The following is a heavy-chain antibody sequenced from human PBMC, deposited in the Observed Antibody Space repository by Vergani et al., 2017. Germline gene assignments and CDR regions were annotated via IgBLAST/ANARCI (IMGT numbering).Heavy chain of an antibody. CDR3: ASKRGACRAAYCHSYDF. Sequence: QVQLQESGPGLVKPSETLPLTCTVSGDSVISTDYHWGWIRQPPGKGLEWIGSMDYSGSTSYNPSLGSRISISFETPKNQFSLRRTSVTAADTAVYYCASKRGACRAAYCHSYDFWGPGTLVGVSS. V-gene: IGHV4-39*01. D-gene: IGHD2-15*01. CDR2: MDYSGST. CDR1: GDSVISTDYH. J-gene: IGHJ4*02.